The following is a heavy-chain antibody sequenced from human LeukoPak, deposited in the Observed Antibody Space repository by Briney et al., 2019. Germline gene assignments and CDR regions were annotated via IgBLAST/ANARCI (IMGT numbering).Heavy chain of an antibody. CDR1: GYSFTSYW. J-gene: IGHJ6*03. CDR3: ARSTRLQGYYMDV. D-gene: IGHD4-11*01. Sequence: GESLKISCKGSGYSFTSYWIGWVRQMPGKGLEWMGIIYPGDSDTRYSPSFQGQVTISADKSISTAYLRWSSLKASDTAMYYCARSTRLQGYYMDVWGKGTTVTVSS. V-gene: IGHV5-51*01. CDR2: IYPGDSDT.